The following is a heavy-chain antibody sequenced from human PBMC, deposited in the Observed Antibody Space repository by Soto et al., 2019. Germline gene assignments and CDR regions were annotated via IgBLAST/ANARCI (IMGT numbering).Heavy chain of an antibody. CDR2: IYSGGST. CDR3: ANQRGGYDRDFDY. Sequence: GGSLRLSCAASGSTVSSNYMSWVRQAPGKGLEWVSVIYSGGSTYYADSVKGRFTISRDNSKNTLYLQMNSLRAEDTAVYYCANQRGGYDRDFDYWGQGTLVTSPQ. CDR1: GSTVSSNY. V-gene: IGHV3-66*01. D-gene: IGHD5-12*01. J-gene: IGHJ4*02.